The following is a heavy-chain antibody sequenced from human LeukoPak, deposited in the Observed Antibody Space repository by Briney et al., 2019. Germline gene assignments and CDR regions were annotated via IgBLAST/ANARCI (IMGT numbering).Heavy chain of an antibody. CDR3: VRQAGVS. CDR2: IKGDGSER. V-gene: IGHV3-7*01. CDR1: GFSISNYW. D-gene: IGHD6-19*01. Sequence: LAGGSLRLSCAVSGFSISNYWMTWVRQAPGKGPEWVANIKGDGSERYYVDSVKGRFTISRDNAKNSLYLQMNSLRAEDTAVYYCVRQAGVSWGQGTLVTVSS. J-gene: IGHJ5*02.